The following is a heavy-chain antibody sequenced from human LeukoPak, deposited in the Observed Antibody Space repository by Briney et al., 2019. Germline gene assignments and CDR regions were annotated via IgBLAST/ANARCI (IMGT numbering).Heavy chain of an antibody. CDR2: ITSEGSST. CDR1: GFTFSSYW. Sequence: GGSLRLSCAASGFTFSSYWMHWVPQVQGKGRVWVSRITSEGSSTSYADSVKGRFTISRDNAKNTLYLQMNSLRAEDTAVYYCARGSSVVALDWGQGTLVTVSS. J-gene: IGHJ4*02. V-gene: IGHV3-74*01. D-gene: IGHD2-15*01. CDR3: ARGSSVVALD.